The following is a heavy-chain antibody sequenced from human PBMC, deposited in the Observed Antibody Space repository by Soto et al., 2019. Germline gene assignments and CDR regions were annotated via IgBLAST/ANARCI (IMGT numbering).Heavy chain of an antibody. D-gene: IGHD2-15*01. CDR1: GFTFSSYA. Sequence: GGSLRLSCAASGFTFSSYAMSWVRQAPGKGLEWVSAISGSGGSTYYADSVKGRFTISRDNSKNTLYLQMNSLRAEDTAVYYCAKDRLPLGYCSGGSCYTYYFQHWGQGTLVTVSS. CDR3: AKDRLPLGYCSGGSCYTYYFQH. J-gene: IGHJ1*01. CDR2: ISGSGGST. V-gene: IGHV3-23*01.